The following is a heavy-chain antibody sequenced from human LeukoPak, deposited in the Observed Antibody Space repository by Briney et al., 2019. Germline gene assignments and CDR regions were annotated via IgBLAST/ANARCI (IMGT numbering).Heavy chain of an antibody. Sequence: GGSLRLSCAASGFTFSSYAMHWVRQAPGKGLEWVAVISYDGSNKYYADSVKGRFTISRDNSKNTLYLQMNSLRAEDTAVYYCAGDLLYYYDSSAPIDGGYWGQGTLVTVSS. CDR2: ISYDGSNK. CDR1: GFTFSSYA. D-gene: IGHD3-22*01. J-gene: IGHJ4*02. V-gene: IGHV3-30-3*01. CDR3: AGDLLYYYDSSAPIDGGY.